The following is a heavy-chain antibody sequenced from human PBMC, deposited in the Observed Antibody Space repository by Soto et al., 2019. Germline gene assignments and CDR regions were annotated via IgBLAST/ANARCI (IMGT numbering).Heavy chain of an antibody. CDR2: VTKDGSVK. V-gene: IGHV3-7*04. Sequence: PGGSLRLSCAASGFTFSIYSMTWVRQAPGKGLEWVAYVTKDGSVKYYVDSVKGRFTISRDNAKNSLYLQMNSLRADDTALYYCARDPDGSGPNFDHWGQGTLVTVSS. D-gene: IGHD3-10*01. J-gene: IGHJ4*02. CDR1: GFTFSIYS. CDR3: ARDPDGSGPNFDH.